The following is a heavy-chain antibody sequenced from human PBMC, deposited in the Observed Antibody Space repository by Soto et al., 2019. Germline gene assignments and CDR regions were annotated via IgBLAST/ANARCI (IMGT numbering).Heavy chain of an antibody. CDR1: VFTFSDSW. Sequence: GGSLRLSCTASVFTFSDSWMTWVRQAPGKGLEWVARIKPDESEKKYADSVKGRFSISREKAKNSMYLQMDSRRGEDTAVYYCVRGGSNYASWGKVTLVTVSS. D-gene: IGHD4-4*01. J-gene: IGHJ5*02. V-gene: IGHV3-7*01. CDR3: VRGGSNYAS. CDR2: IKPDESEK.